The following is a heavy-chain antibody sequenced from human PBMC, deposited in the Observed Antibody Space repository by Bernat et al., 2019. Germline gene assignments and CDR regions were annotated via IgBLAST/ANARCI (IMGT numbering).Heavy chain of an antibody. V-gene: IGHV3-23*04. D-gene: IGHD6-6*01. CDR2: VTGSSGST. CDR3: AEGSWAARPYYFDY. CDR1: GFTFSTYV. Sequence: EVQLVESGGGLVQAGGSLRLSCAASGFTFSTYVMSWVRQAPGKGLEWVSAVTGSSGSTYYADSVQGRFTISRDNSKNTLSLEMNSLRAEDTAVYYWAEGSWAARPYYFDYWGQGTLVTVSS. J-gene: IGHJ4*02.